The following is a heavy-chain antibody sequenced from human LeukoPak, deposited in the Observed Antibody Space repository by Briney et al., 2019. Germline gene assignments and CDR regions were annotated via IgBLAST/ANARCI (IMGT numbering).Heavy chain of an antibody. CDR1: GCTFTGYY. D-gene: IGHD2-8*02. J-gene: IGHJ5*02. Sequence: ASVKVSCKASGCTFTGYYMHWVRQAPGQGLEWMGLINPNRGRTNYAQKFQGRVTMTKDTSISTAYMELGRLRSDDTAVYYCARVVCGEGRNWFDPWGQGTLVTVSS. CDR2: INPNRGRT. CDR3: ARVVCGEGRNWFDP. V-gene: IGHV1-2*02.